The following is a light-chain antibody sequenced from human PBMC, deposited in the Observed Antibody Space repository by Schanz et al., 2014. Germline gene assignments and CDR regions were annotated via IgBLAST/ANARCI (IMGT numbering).Light chain of an antibody. J-gene: IGLJ2*01. CDR1: SSDVGSYNL. CDR2: EGS. CDR3: SSYTSSAPLGVV. V-gene: IGLV2-14*02. Sequence: QSVLTQPASVSGSPGQSITISCTGTSSDVGSYNLVSWYQQHPGKAPKLMIYEGSKRPSGVSNRFSGSKSGNTASLTISGLQAEDEADYYCSSYTSSAPLGVVFGGGTKLTVL.